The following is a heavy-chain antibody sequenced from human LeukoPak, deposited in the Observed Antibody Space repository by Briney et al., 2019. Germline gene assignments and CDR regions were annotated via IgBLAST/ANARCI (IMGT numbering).Heavy chain of an antibody. Sequence: SETLTLTCTVSGGSIRSSSYYWGWIRQPPGKVLEWIGSINSSGSTYYSPSLKSRVTISVDTSKNQFSLNLSSVPASDTAVYYCARRGGSGRSFDYWGQGILVTVSS. CDR3: ARRGGSGRSFDY. D-gene: IGHD3-10*01. V-gene: IGHV4-39*01. J-gene: IGHJ4*02. CDR2: INSSGST. CDR1: GGSIRSSSYY.